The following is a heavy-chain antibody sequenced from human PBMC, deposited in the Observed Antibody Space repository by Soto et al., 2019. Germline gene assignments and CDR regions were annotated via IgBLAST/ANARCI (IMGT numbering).Heavy chain of an antibody. D-gene: IGHD2-2*01. CDR2: IIPIFGTA. Sequence: SVKVSCKASGGTFSSYAISWVRQAPGQGLEWMGGIIPIFGTANYAQKFQGRVTITADESTSTAYMELSSLRSEDTAVYYCARDKGYCSSTSCYDGYYYYGMDVWGQGTTVTVSS. CDR1: GGTFSSYA. CDR3: ARDKGYCSSTSCYDGYYYYGMDV. J-gene: IGHJ6*02. V-gene: IGHV1-69*13.